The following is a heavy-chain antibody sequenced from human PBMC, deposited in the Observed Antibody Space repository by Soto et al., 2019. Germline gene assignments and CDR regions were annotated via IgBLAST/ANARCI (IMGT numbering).Heavy chain of an antibody. Sequence: QVQLQESGPGLVKPSETLSLTCTVSGGSISSHYWSWIRQPPGKGLEWIGYIYYSGGTNYNPSHRSRVTISVDTSKNQFSLKLSSVTAADTAVYYCARGVSRAPRIYYYYGMDVWGQGTTVTVSS. V-gene: IGHV4-59*11. CDR3: ARGVSRAPRIYYYYGMDV. CDR1: GGSISSHY. J-gene: IGHJ6*02. D-gene: IGHD3-10*01. CDR2: IYYSGGT.